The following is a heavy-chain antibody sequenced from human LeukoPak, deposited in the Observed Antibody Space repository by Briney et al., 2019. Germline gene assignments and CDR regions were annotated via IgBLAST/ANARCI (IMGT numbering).Heavy chain of an antibody. Sequence: PSETLSLTCTVSGGSISSYYWSWIRQPPGKGLEWIGYIYYSGSTNYNPSLKGRVTISVDTSKNQFSLKLSSVTAADTAVYYCARDGGSWYGDYFDYWGQGTLVTVSS. CDR1: GGSISSYY. CDR2: IYYSGST. CDR3: ARDGGSWYGDYFDY. D-gene: IGHD6-13*01. V-gene: IGHV4-59*01. J-gene: IGHJ4*02.